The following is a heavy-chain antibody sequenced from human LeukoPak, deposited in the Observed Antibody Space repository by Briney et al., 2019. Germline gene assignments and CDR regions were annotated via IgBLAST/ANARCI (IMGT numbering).Heavy chain of an antibody. CDR3: ARLRYSYGYGMDV. J-gene: IGHJ6*02. CDR2: IYYSGST. Sequence: SETLSLTCTASGGSISSYYWSWIRQPPGKGLEWIGYIYYSGSTNYNPSLKSRVTISVDTSKNQFSLKLSSVTAADTAVYYCARLRYSYGYGMDVWGQGTTVTVSS. CDR1: GGSISSYY. V-gene: IGHV4-59*08. D-gene: IGHD5-18*01.